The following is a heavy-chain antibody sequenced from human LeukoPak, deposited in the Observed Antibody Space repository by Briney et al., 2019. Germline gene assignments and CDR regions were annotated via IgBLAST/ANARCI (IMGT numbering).Heavy chain of an antibody. Sequence: GGSLRLSCAASGFTFSSYWMNWVSQAPGKGLVWVSRIASDGSSTTYADSVKGRFSISRDNAKNTLYLQMNSLRVEDTAVYYCARGRPHGNDYWGQETLVTVSS. J-gene: IGHJ4*02. D-gene: IGHD4-23*01. CDR1: GFTFSSYW. V-gene: IGHV3-74*01. CDR3: ARGRPHGNDY. CDR2: IASDGSST.